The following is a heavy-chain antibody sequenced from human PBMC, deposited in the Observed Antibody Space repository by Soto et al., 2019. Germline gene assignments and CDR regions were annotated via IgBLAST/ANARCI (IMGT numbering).Heavy chain of an antibody. Sequence: GESLKISCKGSGYSFTSYWISWVRQMPGKGLERMGRIDPSDSYTNYSPSFQGHVTISADKSISTAYLQWSSLKASDTAMYYCARQIGAIFGVVIIPSYGMDVWGQGTTVTVSS. CDR1: GYSFTSYW. D-gene: IGHD3-3*01. V-gene: IGHV5-10-1*01. CDR3: ARQIGAIFGVVIIPSYGMDV. J-gene: IGHJ6*02. CDR2: IDPSDSYT.